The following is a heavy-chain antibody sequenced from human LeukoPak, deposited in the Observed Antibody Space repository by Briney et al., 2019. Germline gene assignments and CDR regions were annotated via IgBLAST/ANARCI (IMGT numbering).Heavy chain of an antibody. Sequence: SETLSLTCTVSGYFISSGYYWGWIRQPPGKGLEWIGSIYYSGSTYYNPSLKSRVTISVDTSKNQFSLKLSSVTAADTAVYYCARQTGSGLFILPGGQGTLVTVSS. CDR3: ARQTGSGLFILP. CDR1: GYFISSGYY. D-gene: IGHD3/OR15-3a*01. J-gene: IGHJ4*02. CDR2: IYYSGST. V-gene: IGHV4-38-2*02.